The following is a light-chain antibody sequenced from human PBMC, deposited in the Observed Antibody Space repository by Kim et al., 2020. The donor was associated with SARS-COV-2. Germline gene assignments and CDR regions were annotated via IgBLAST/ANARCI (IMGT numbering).Light chain of an antibody. CDR1: SGDVGDYNF. Sequence: GQSDTISCTVTSGDVGDYNFVSWYQQHPGKAPILMIYEVNKRPSGVPDRFSGSKSGNTASLTVSGLQAEDEADYYCSSYAGSNNLVFGGGTQLTVL. J-gene: IGLJ2*01. CDR3: SSYAGSNNLV. V-gene: IGLV2-8*01. CDR2: EVN.